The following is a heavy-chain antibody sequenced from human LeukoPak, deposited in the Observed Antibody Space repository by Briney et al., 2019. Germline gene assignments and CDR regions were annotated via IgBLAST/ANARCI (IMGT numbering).Heavy chain of an antibody. V-gene: IGHV3-23*01. CDR2: ISGSGGSA. D-gene: IGHD3-16*01. Sequence: GGSLRLSCEASGFTFSSYAMSWVRQAPGKGLEWVSSISGSGGSAYYADSVKGRFTISRDNSKNTLYLQMNSLRAEDTAVYYCAKYPNPHFMGHYYMDVWGKGTTVTISS. CDR1: GFTFSSYA. J-gene: IGHJ6*03. CDR3: AKYPNPHFMGHYYMDV.